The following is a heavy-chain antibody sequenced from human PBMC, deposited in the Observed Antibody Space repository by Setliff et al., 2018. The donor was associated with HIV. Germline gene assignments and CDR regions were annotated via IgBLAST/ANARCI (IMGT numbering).Heavy chain of an antibody. CDR2: IYHTGSS. CDR1: GFSISSRYY. J-gene: IGHJ4*02. V-gene: IGHV4-38-2*02. CDR3: ARDVLDLVIPVYGF. D-gene: IGHD3-16*02. Sequence: SETLSLTCDVSGFSISSRYYWGWIRQSPGKGLEWIGNIYHTGSSYYNPSLNDRATISLDTSKNQFSLKLNSVTAADTAAYYCARDVLDLVIPVYGFWGQGIPVTVSS.